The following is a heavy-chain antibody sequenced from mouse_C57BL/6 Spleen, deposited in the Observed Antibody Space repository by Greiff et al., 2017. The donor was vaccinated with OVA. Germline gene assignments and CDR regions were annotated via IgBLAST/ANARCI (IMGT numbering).Heavy chain of an antibody. CDR3: ARAGGVAQGYAMDY. CDR1: GYTFTSYD. J-gene: IGHJ4*01. V-gene: IGHV1-85*01. Sequence: VQRVESGPELVKPGASVKLSCKASGYTFTSYDINWVKQRPGQGLEWIGWIYPRDGSTKYNEKFKGKATLTVDTSSSTAYMELHSLTSEDSAVYFGARAGGVAQGYAMDYWGQGTSVTVSS. CDR2: IYPRDGST. D-gene: IGHD1-3*01.